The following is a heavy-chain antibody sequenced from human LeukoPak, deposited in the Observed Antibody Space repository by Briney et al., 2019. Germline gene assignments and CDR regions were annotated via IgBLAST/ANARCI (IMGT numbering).Heavy chain of an antibody. CDR3: ARGTHCSSTSCSVY. CDR1: GFTFSSYN. CDR2: ISSSSSYI. J-gene: IGHJ4*02. V-gene: IGHV3-21*04. Sequence: GGSLRLSCAASGFTFSSYNMNWVRQAPGKGLEWVSSISSSSSYIYYADSVKGRFTISRDNAKNSLYLQMNSLRAEDTAVYYCARGTHCSSTSCSVYWGRGTLVTVSS. D-gene: IGHD2-2*01.